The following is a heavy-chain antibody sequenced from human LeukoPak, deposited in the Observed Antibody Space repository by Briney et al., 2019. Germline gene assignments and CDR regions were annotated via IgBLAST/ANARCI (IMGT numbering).Heavy chain of an antibody. D-gene: IGHD2-2*02. Sequence: PSETLSLTCTVSGYSISSGYYWGWIRQPPGKGLEWIGSIYHSGSTYYNPSLKSRVTISVDTSRNQFSLKLSSVTAADTAVYYCARHGKYQLLYGFDYWGQGTLVTVSS. CDR2: IYHSGST. J-gene: IGHJ4*02. CDR1: GYSISSGYY. CDR3: ARHGKYQLLYGFDY. V-gene: IGHV4-38-2*02.